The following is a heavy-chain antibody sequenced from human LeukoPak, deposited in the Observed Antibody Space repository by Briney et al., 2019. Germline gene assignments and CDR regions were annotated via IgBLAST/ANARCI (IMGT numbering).Heavy chain of an antibody. D-gene: IGHD6-19*01. V-gene: IGHV3-53*01. CDR3: ARGHPKTSGHDAFDI. J-gene: IGHJ3*02. CDR1: GFIVSSNH. CDR2: ISGGGIT. Sequence: GGSLRLSCAASGFIVSSNHMSWVRQAPGKGLEWVSVISGGGITYYTDSVKGRFTISRDNSKNTLYLQMNSLRAEDTAVYYCARGHPKTSGHDAFDIWGQGTMVTVSS.